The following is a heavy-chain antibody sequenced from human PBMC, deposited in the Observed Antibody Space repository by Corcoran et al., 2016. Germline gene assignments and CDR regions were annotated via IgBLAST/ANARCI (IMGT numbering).Heavy chain of an antibody. CDR3: ARKYCSGGSCTGSFDY. D-gene: IGHD2-15*01. V-gene: IGHV1-46*03. CDR1: GYTFTSYY. J-gene: IGHJ4*02. CDR2: SNPSAGTP. Sequence: QVQLAQSGAEVKKPGASVKVSCKASGYTFTSYYMHWVRQVPGQGPEWMGISNPSAGTPTYAQKFQGRVTLTRDTSTSTCYMELSSLRSEDTALYYCARKYCSGGSCTGSFDYWGQGTLVTVSS.